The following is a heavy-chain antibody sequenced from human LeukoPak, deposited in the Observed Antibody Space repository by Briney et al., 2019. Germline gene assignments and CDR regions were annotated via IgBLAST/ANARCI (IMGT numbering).Heavy chain of an antibody. V-gene: IGHV3-7*01. CDR1: RFTLSNYW. CDR2: IKQDGSET. J-gene: IGHJ4*02. CDR3: ARQRGSGCLDY. Sequence: GGSLRLSCAASRFTLSNYWMSWVRQPPGKGLEWVANIKQDGSETYYVDSVNGRFTTSRDNAKNSLSLQMNSLRAEDTAVYYCARQRGSGCLDYWGQGTLVTVSS. D-gene: IGHD6-19*01.